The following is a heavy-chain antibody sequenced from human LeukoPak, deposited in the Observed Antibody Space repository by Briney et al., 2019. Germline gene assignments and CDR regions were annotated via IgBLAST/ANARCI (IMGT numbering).Heavy chain of an antibody. D-gene: IGHD3-9*01. J-gene: IGHJ4*02. CDR3: AKDQSTLRYFDWLFDY. CDR1: GFTFSSYA. Sequence: GGSLRLSCAASGFTFSSYAMSWVRQAPGKGGEGVSAISGRGGRRYYADSVKGGFTISRDKSKNTLYLQMNSLRAEDPAVYYCAKDQSTLRYFDWLFDYWGQGTLVTVSS. V-gene: IGHV3-23*01. CDR2: ISGRGGRR.